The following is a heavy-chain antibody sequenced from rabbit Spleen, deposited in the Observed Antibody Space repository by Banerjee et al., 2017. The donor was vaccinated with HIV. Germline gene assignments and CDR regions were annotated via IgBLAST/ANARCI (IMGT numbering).Heavy chain of an antibody. CDR1: GFSFSSSYY. Sequence: QEQLVEYGGDLVQPEGSLTLTCTASGFSFSSSYYMCWVRQAPGKGLEWIACIYAGSSGNTYYASWAKGRFTISKTSSTTVTLQMTSLTAADTATYFCARGYSSGYHNYVEAFNLWGQGTLVTVS. CDR2: IYAGSSGNT. J-gene: IGHJ4*01. V-gene: IGHV1S45*01. CDR3: ARGYSSGYHNYVEAFNL. D-gene: IGHD1-1*01.